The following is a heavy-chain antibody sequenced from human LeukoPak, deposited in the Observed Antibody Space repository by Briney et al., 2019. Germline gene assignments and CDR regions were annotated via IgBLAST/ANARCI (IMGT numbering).Heavy chain of an antibody. D-gene: IGHD5-18*01. CDR1: GFTFSSYS. Sequence: PGGSLRLSCAASGFTFSSYSMNWVRQAPGKGLEWVSSISSSSSYIYYADSVKGRFTISRDNAKNSLYLQMNSLRAEDTAVYYCARDAVDTAMVPDAFDIWGQGTMVTVSS. CDR3: ARDAVDTAMVPDAFDI. V-gene: IGHV3-21*01. J-gene: IGHJ3*02. CDR2: ISSSSSYI.